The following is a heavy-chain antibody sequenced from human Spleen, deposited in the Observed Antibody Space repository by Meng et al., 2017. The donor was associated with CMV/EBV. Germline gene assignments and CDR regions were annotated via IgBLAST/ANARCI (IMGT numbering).Heavy chain of an antibody. Sequence: SETLSLTCTVSDYSISSGFYWGWIRQPPGKGLEWIGSVYYSGDTYYNPSLKSRVTMSLDTSKNQFSLKLRSVTAADTAVYYCAGGDFGDYVGRYYGMDVWSRGTTVTVSS. D-gene: IGHD4-17*01. CDR2: VYYSGDT. CDR3: AGGDFGDYVGRYYGMDV. J-gene: IGHJ6*02. CDR1: DYSISSGFY. V-gene: IGHV4-38-2*02.